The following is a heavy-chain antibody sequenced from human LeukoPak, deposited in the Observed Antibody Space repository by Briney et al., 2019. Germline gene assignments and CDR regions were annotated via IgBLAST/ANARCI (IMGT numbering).Heavy chain of an antibody. CDR2: INPNSGGT. J-gene: IGHJ6*03. CDR1: GYTFTGYY. V-gene: IGHV1-2*02. CDR3: ARGPRTPKGGSSGVGIKSYYYYYMDV. Sequence: ASVKVSCKASGYTFTGYYMHWVRQAPGQGLEWMGWINPNSGGTNYAQKFQGRVTMTRDTSISTAYMELSRLRSDDTAVYYCARGPRTPKGGSSGVGIKSYYYYYMDVWGKGTTVTVSS. D-gene: IGHD6-6*01.